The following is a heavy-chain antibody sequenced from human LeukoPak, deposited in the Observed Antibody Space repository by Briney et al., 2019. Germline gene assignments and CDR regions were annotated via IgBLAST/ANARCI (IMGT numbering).Heavy chain of an antibody. Sequence: GASMKVSCKASGYTFTAYYIHWVRQAPGQGLEWMGWISPNSGGTNYAQKFQGRVTMTRDTSISTAYMELSGLRSDDTAVYYCARDGVYSSSRYVDYWGQGTLVTVSS. V-gene: IGHV1-2*02. J-gene: IGHJ4*02. D-gene: IGHD6-13*01. CDR1: GYTFTAYY. CDR3: ARDGVYSSSRYVDY. CDR2: ISPNSGGT.